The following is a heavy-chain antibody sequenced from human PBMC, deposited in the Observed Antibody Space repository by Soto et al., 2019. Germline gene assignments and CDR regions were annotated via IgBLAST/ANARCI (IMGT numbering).Heavy chain of an antibody. D-gene: IGHD4-17*01. V-gene: IGHV4-39*01. CDR1: GGSISSSSYY. Sequence: LSLTCTVSGGSISSSSYYWGWIRQPPGKGLEWIGSIYYSGSTYYNPSLKSRVTISVDTSKNQFSLKLSSVTAADTAVYYCARRPVTRMNWFDPWGRGTLVTVSS. CDR3: ARRPVTRMNWFDP. J-gene: IGHJ5*02. CDR2: IYYSGST.